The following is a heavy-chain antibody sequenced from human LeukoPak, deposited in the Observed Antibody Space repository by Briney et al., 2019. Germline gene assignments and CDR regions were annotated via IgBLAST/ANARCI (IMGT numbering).Heavy chain of an antibody. CDR1: GYDFINYG. D-gene: IGHD6-6*01. J-gene: IGHJ4*02. CDR3: GRGGPFPSGSSSREYYLDY. CDR2: RSIYNGNT. V-gene: IGHV1-18*01. Sequence: ASVKVSCKASGYDFINYGISWLRQAPGQGLEWMGWRSIYNGNTNYKLQGRVTMTIDTSTSTAYMEVRSLRSDGTAVYYCGRGGPFPSGSSSREYYLDYWGQGTLVIVSS.